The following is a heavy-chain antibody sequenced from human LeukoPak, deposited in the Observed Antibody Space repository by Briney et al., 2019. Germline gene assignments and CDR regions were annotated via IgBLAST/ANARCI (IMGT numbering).Heavy chain of an antibody. CDR3: ARVDRDAFDI. V-gene: IGHV4-31*03. Sequence: SQTLSLTCTVSGGSISSGGYYWSLIRQHPGKGLEWIGYIFYSGSTYYKPSLKSRVTISVDTSKNQFSLKLSSVTAADTAVYYCARVDRDAFDIWGQGTMVTVSS. D-gene: IGHD1-14*01. J-gene: IGHJ3*02. CDR1: GGSISSGGYY. CDR2: IFYSGST.